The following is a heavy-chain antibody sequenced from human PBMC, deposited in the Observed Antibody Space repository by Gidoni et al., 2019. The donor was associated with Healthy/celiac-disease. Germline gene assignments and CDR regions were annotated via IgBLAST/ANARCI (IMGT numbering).Heavy chain of an antibody. J-gene: IGHJ6*03. D-gene: IGHD5-18*01. V-gene: IGHV3-23*01. CDR2: ISGSGGST. Sequence: EVQLLESGGVLVHPGGSLILSCADSGLPFSSYAMSWVRKAPGKGLEWVSAISGSGGSTYYADSVKGRFTISRENSKNTLYLQMNSLREEETAVYYCAKDPQTAKNMDVLGKGTTVTVSS. CDR3: AKDPQTAKNMDV. CDR1: GLPFSSYA.